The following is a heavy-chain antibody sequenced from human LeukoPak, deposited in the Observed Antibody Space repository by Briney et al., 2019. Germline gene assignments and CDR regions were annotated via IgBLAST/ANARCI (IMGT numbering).Heavy chain of an antibody. CDR1: GFTFSSYA. J-gene: IGHJ4*02. V-gene: IGHV3-30*04. CDR2: ISYDESNK. CDR3: ASPNSMAGTHYFHY. Sequence: GGSLRLSCAASGFTFSSYAMHWVRQAPGKGLEWVAVISYDESNKYYADSVKGRFTISRDNSKNTLYLQMNSLRAEDTAMYYCASPNSMAGTHYFHYWGQGTLVTVSS. D-gene: IGHD6-19*01.